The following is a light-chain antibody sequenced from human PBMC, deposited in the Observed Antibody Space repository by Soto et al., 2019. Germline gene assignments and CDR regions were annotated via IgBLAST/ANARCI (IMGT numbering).Light chain of an antibody. CDR3: QQSGSSPLT. CDR1: RSVTTY. Sequence: IVLNLSPATLSLYTGERATLSCRASRSVTTYFAWYQQKPGQAPRLLIYGASSRATGIPDRFSGSGSGTDFTLTISRLEPEDFAVYFCQQSGSSPLTFGGGTKVDI. J-gene: IGKJ4*01. CDR2: GAS. V-gene: IGKV3-20*01.